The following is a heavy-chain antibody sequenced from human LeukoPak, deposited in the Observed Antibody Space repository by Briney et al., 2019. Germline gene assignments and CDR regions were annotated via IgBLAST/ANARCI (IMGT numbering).Heavy chain of an antibody. Sequence: GASVKVSCKASGYTFTSYGISWVRQAPGQGLEWMGWISAYNGNTNYAQKLQGRVTMTTDTSTSTAYMELRSLRSDDTAVYYCATPGYYAFGGDAFDIWGQGTMVTVSS. CDR3: ATPGYYAFGGDAFDI. CDR2: ISAYNGNT. J-gene: IGHJ3*02. CDR1: GYTFTSYG. D-gene: IGHD3-10*01. V-gene: IGHV1-18*01.